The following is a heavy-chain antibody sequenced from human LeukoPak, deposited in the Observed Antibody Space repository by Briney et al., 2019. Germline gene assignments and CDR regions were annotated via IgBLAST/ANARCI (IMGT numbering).Heavy chain of an antibody. Sequence: GGSLRLSCAASGFTFSSYGMHWVRQAPGKGLEWVAVIWYDGSNKYYADSVKGRLTISRDNSKNTLYLQMNSLRAEDTAVYYCARDHYSSLYGSGSYYNVDWFDPWGQGTLVTVSS. J-gene: IGHJ5*02. CDR3: ARDHYSSLYGSGSYYNVDWFDP. V-gene: IGHV3-33*01. D-gene: IGHD3-10*01. CDR2: IWYDGSNK. CDR1: GFTFSSYG.